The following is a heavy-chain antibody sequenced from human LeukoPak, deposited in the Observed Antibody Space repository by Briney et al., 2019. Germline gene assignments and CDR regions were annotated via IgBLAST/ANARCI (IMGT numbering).Heavy chain of an antibody. CDR2: ISYSGST. J-gene: IGHJ4*02. D-gene: IGHD7-27*01. CDR1: GVSIRSHY. V-gene: IGHV4-59*11. CDR3: ARDGEGDEGWDY. Sequence: SKTLSLTCTVSGVSIRSHYWIWIRQPPGKGLEWIGHISYSGSTIYNPSLKSRVTILPDTSKNQFSLRLSSVTAADTAVYYCARDGEGDEGWDYWGQGTLVTVSS.